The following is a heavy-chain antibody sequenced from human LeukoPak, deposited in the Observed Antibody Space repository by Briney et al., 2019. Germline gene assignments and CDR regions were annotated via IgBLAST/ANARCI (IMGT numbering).Heavy chain of an antibody. Sequence: SETLSLTCAGYGGSFSGYYWSWIRQPPGKGLEWIGEINHSGSTNYNPSLKSRATISVDTSKNQFSLKLSSVIAADTAVYYCARGKASIAAAKLGFDPWGQGTLVTVSS. J-gene: IGHJ5*02. V-gene: IGHV4-34*01. D-gene: IGHD6-13*01. CDR1: GGSFSGYY. CDR3: ARGKASIAAAKLGFDP. CDR2: INHSGST.